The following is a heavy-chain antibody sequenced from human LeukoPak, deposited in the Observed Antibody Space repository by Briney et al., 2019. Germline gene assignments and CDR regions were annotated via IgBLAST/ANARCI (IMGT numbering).Heavy chain of an antibody. J-gene: IGHJ4*02. CDR3: AKGYCYGHIVY. Sequence: GGSLRLSCAACGFTFSSYAMSWVRQAPGKGLEWVSAISGSGGSTYYADSVKGRFTISRDNSKNTLYLQMNSLRAEDTAVYYCAKGYCYGHIVYWGQGTLVTVSS. CDR1: GFTFSSYA. CDR2: ISGSGGST. D-gene: IGHD5-18*01. V-gene: IGHV3-23*01.